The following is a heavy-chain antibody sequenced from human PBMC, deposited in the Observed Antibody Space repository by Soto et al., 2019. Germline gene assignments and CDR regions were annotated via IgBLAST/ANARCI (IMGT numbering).Heavy chain of an antibody. CDR1: GYTFTSYA. Sequence: QVQLVQSGAEEKKPGASVKVSCKASGYTFTSYAMHWVRQAPGQRREWMGWINAGNGNTKYSQKFQGRVTITTDTSASTAYMVLSSLRSEDTAVYYCARGSGVVGTDWGQGTLVTVSS. CDR2: INAGNGNT. J-gene: IGHJ4*02. V-gene: IGHV1-3*05. CDR3: ARGSGVVGTD. D-gene: IGHD2-2*01.